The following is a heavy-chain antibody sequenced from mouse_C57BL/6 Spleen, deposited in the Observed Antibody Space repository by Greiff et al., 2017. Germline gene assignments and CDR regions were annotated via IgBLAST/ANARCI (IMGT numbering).Heavy chain of an antibody. CDR2: INPSNGGP. J-gene: IGHJ3*01. Sequence: QVQLQQPGTELVKPGASVKLSCKASGYTFTSYWMHWVQQRPGQGLEWIGNINPSNGGPNYNEKFKSKATLTVAKSSSTAYMQLSSMTSEDSAVYYCARSLQGTTPPYWGQGTLVTVSA. V-gene: IGHV1-53*01. CDR3: ARSLQGTTPPY. D-gene: IGHD1-1*01. CDR1: GYTFTSYW.